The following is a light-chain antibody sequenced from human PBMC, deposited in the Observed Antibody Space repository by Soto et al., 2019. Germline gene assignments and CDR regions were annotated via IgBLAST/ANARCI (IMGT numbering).Light chain of an antibody. Sequence: DIQMPQSPSSLSASVGDRVTITCRASQSISSYLNWYQQKPGKAPKLLIYAASSLQSGVPSRFSGSGSGTDFTLTISSRQPEDFATYYCQQSYTTPRTFGQGTKVEIK. CDR1: QSISSY. CDR2: AAS. V-gene: IGKV1-39*01. J-gene: IGKJ1*01. CDR3: QQSYTTPRT.